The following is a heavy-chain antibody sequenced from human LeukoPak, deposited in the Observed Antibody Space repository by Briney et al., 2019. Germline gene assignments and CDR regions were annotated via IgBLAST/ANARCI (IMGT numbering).Heavy chain of an antibody. CDR3: ARSLPYGTTWYGRSDF. CDR1: GFPFNAHW. CDR2: LRQDGDTK. Sequence: GGSLRLSCAASGFPFNAHWMTWVRQAPGKGLEWVANLRQDGDTKYYVDSVKGRLTISRDNAMNSLYLQMNSLRAEDTAIYYCARSLPYGTTWYGRSDFWGQGTLVTVSS. J-gene: IGHJ4*02. D-gene: IGHD6-13*01. V-gene: IGHV3-7*03.